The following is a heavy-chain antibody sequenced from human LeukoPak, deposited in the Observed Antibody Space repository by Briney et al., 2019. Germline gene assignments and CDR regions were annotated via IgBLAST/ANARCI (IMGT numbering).Heavy chain of an antibody. J-gene: IGHJ4*02. V-gene: IGHV3-23*01. CDR1: GFTFSSYV. CDR2: ISSSGGST. D-gene: IGHD2-2*01. CDR3: ARRSTGDY. Sequence: GGSLRLSCAASGFTFSSYVMSWVRQAPGKGLEWVSGISSSGGSTYYADSVKGRFTISRDNSKNTLYLQMNSLRAEDTAVYYCARRSTGDYWGQGTLVTVSS.